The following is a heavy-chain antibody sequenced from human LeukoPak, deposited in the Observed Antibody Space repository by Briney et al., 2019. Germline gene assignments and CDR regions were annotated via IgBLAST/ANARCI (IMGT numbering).Heavy chain of an antibody. J-gene: IGHJ4*02. D-gene: IGHD2-8*01. CDR2: TNSGGTST. V-gene: IGHV3-23*01. CDR1: GFPFSDFS. CDR3: AKQSYARSLGE. Sequence: GSLRLSCATSGFPFSDFSMSWVRQAPGKGLEWISTTNSGGTSTYYAESVKGWFTISRDNSKNTLYLQMSSLRVEDTAVYYCAKQSYARSLGEGGPGTLVSVSS.